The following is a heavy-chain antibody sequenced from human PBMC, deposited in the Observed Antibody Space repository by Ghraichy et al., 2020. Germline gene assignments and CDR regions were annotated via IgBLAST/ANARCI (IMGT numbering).Heavy chain of an antibody. V-gene: IGHV3-21*01. CDR2: ISGDSAYT. D-gene: IGHD2-21*01. CDR3: AQGIRVPDGRTSNFKC. Sequence: GGSLRLSCAASGLTFSSSSMSWVRQAPGKGLEWVSSISGDSAYTYYADSVKGRFTISRDNAENSVYLQMNGLRAEDTAVYFCAQGIRVPDGRTSNFKCWGQGTLVTVSS. J-gene: IGHJ4*02. CDR1: GLTFSSSS.